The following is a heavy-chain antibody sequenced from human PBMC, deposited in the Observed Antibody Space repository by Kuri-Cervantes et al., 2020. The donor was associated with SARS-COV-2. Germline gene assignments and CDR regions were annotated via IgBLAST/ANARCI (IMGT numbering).Heavy chain of an antibody. Sequence: GGSLRLSCVASGFTFSNYNMNWVRQAPGKGLEWISSTIVGNSNTYYADSVKGRFTISRDNSKDTVYLQMNSLTEEDTAVYYCSTTWDHWGQGTLVTVSS. D-gene: IGHD1-14*01. J-gene: IGHJ4*02. CDR3: STTWDH. CDR1: GFTFSNYN. CDR2: TIVGNSNT. V-gene: IGHV3-21*01.